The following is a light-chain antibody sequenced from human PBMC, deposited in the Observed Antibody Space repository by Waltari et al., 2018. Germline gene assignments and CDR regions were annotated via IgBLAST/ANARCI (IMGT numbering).Light chain of an antibody. CDR1: QIFSSW. J-gene: IGKJ1*01. CDR2: KAS. CDR3: QQYNSYSPWT. V-gene: IGKV1-5*03. Sequence: DIQMTQSPSTLSASVGDRVTITCRASQIFSSWLAWYQQKPGKAPKLLIYKASSLESGVPSRFSGSGSGTEFTLTISSLQPDDFATYYCQQYNSYSPWTFGQGTKVEIK.